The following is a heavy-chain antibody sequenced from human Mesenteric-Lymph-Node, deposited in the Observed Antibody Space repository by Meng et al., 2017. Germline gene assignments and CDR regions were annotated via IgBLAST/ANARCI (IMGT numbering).Heavy chain of an antibody. D-gene: IGHD4-23*01. Sequence: QVQLVESGGGVVKLGRSLRLSCAASGYTFRSYGIHWVRQAPGKRLEWVAVIWSDGSNRYYADSVKGRFAISRDISKNTLILQMNSLRAEDTAVYYCARGYYGGNSDFDYWGQGTLVTVSS. CDR3: ARGYYGGNSDFDY. CDR1: GYTFRSYG. J-gene: IGHJ4*02. V-gene: IGHV3-33*01. CDR2: IWSDGSNR.